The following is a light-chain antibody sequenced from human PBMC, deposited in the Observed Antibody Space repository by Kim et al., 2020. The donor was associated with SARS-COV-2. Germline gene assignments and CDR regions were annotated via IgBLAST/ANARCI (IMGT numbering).Light chain of an antibody. V-gene: IGKV3D-15*01. Sequence: ATAESATLSCRASQSVSSNLAWYQQKPGQAPRLLIDGASTRATGIPARFSGSGSGTEFTLTISSLQSEDFAVYYCQQYNNWPPWTFGQGTKVDIK. CDR2: GAS. CDR1: QSVSSN. CDR3: QQYNNWPPWT. J-gene: IGKJ1*01.